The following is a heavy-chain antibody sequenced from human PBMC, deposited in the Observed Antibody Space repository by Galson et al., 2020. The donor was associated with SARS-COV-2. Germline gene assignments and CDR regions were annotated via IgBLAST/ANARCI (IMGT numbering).Heavy chain of an antibody. CDR1: GFTFDDYA. CDR2: ITWNSGSM. J-gene: IGHJ4*02. Sequence: SLKISCAASGFTFDDYAMHWVRQAPGKGLEWVSSITWNSGSMGYADSVKGRFTISRDNAKNSLYLQMNSLRAEDTALYYCGKGGSGSYFPFDYWGQGTLVTVSS. CDR3: GKGGSGSYFPFDY. V-gene: IGHV3-9*01. D-gene: IGHD3-10*01.